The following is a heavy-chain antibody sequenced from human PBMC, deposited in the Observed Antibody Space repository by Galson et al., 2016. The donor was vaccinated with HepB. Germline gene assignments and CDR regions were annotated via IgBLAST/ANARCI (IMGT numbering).Heavy chain of an antibody. J-gene: IGHJ4*02. CDR3: AKEGAAYNPGSFYFDY. CDR2: ISAGDDTT. D-gene: IGHD1-1*01. CDR1: GFTFSHEA. V-gene: IGHV3-23*01. Sequence: SLRLSCAASGFTFSHEAMSWVRQAPGKGLEWVSGISAGDDTTYYADYVKGRFTISRDDSKNTLYLQMTGLRAEDTAVYYCAKEGAAYNPGSFYFDYWGQGTLVTVSS.